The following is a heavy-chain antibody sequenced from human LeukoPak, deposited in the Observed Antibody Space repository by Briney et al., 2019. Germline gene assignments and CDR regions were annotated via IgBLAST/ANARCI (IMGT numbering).Heavy chain of an antibody. J-gene: IGHJ4*02. V-gene: IGHV3-66*01. Sequence: PGGSLRLSCAASGFTVSTNYMSWVRQAPGKGLGWVSVIYSGGSTYYADSVKGRFTISRDNSKNTLYLQMNSLRAEDTAVYYCARDSSSGWYHGYWGQGTLVTVSS. CDR3: ARDSSSGWYHGY. D-gene: IGHD6-19*01. CDR2: IYSGGST. CDR1: GFTVSTNY.